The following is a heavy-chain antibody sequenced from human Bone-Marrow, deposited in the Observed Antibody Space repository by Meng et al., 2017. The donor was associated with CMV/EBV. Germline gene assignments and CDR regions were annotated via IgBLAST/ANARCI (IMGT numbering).Heavy chain of an antibody. Sequence: ASVKVSCKASLYTFIDHHMHWVRQAPGQGLEWMGWMNPNSGNTGYAQKFQGRVTMTRNTSISTAYMELSSLRSEDTAVYYCARGSPLYYDFWSGYYPNYYYYGMDVWGQGTTVTVSS. CDR3: ARGSPLYYDFWSGYYPNYYYYGMDV. D-gene: IGHD3-3*01. CDR2: MNPNSGNT. CDR1: LYTFIDHH. V-gene: IGHV1-8*02. J-gene: IGHJ6*02.